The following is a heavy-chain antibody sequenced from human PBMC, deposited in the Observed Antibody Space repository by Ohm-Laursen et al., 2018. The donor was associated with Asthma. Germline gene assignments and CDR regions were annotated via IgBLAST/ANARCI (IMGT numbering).Heavy chain of an antibody. Sequence: SLRLSCAASGFTFSSYGMHWVRQAPGKGLEWVAVIWYDGSNKYYADSVKGRFTISRDNSKNTLYLQMNSLRAEDTAVYYCARGSLNLRAPLSQGEFDYWGQGTLVTVSS. J-gene: IGHJ4*02. CDR1: GFTFSSYG. D-gene: IGHD3-16*01. CDR3: ARGSLNLRAPLSQGEFDY. V-gene: IGHV3-33*01. CDR2: IWYDGSNK.